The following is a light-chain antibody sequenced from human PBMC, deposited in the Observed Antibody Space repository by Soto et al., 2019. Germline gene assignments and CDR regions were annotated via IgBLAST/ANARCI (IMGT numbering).Light chain of an antibody. Sequence: QSALTQPPSASGSPGQSVTISCTGTSSDVGGYNFLSWFQQHPGKAPKLMIYEVTKRPSGVPDRFSGSKSGNTASLTVSGLQADDEADYYCSSYTGSNNYVFGTGTKLTVL. CDR1: SSDVGGYNF. J-gene: IGLJ1*01. CDR3: SSYTGSNNYV. CDR2: EVT. V-gene: IGLV2-8*01.